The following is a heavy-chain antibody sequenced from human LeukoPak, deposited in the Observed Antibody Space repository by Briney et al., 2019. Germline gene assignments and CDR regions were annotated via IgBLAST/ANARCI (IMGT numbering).Heavy chain of an antibody. CDR2: IIPIFGTA. J-gene: IGHJ5*02. Sequence: SVKVSCKASGGTFSSYAISWVRQAPGQGLEWMGGIIPIFGTANYAQRFQGRVTITADESTSTAYMELSSLRSEDTAVYYCANEYSSSWYVMRSENWFDPWGQGTLVTVSS. CDR3: ANEYSSSWYVMRSENWFDP. D-gene: IGHD6-13*01. CDR1: GGTFSSYA. V-gene: IGHV1-69*13.